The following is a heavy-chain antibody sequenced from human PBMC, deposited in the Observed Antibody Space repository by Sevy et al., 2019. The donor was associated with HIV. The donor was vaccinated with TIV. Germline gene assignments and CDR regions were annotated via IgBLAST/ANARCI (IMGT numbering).Heavy chain of an antibody. Sequence: GGSLRLSCTGSGFTFSDYDMHWVRQAPGKGLEWVAVISHDGNYKNYADSVKVRFTISRDNFKNTRYLQMNSLRVEDTAVYFCSRLFSCGGDCYYLDYWGQGALVTVSS. CDR1: GFTFSDYD. CDR3: SRLFSCGGDCYYLDY. CDR2: ISHDGNYK. J-gene: IGHJ4*02. V-gene: IGHV3-30-3*01. D-gene: IGHD2-21*02.